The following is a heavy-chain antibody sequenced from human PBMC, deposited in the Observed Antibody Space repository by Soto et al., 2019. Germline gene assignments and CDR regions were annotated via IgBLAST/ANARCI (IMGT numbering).Heavy chain of an antibody. J-gene: IGHJ6*02. D-gene: IGHD1-26*01. CDR1: GFTFSSYA. Sequence: GGSLRLSCAASGFTFSSYAMSWVRQAPGKGLEWVSAISGSGGSTYYADSVKGRFTISRDNSKNTLYLQMNSLRAEDTAVYYCATPPRIHWELLRPGMDVWGQGTTVTVSS. CDR3: ATPPRIHWELLRPGMDV. CDR2: ISGSGGST. V-gene: IGHV3-23*01.